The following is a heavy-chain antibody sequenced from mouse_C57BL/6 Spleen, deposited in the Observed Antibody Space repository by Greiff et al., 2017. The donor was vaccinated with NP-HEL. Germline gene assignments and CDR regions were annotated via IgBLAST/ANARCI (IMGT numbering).Heavy chain of an antibody. D-gene: IGHD2-12*01. CDR1: GFTFSDYG. J-gene: IGHJ4*01. Sequence: VQRVESGGGLVKPGGSLKLSCAASGFTFSDYGMHWVRQAPETGLEWVAYLSSGSSTISSADTVTGRFPISSDNDKNTLFLQMTSLRSEDTAMYYCAKKGGVYERAMDYWGQGTSVTVSS. V-gene: IGHV5-17*01. CDR2: LSSGSSTI. CDR3: AKKGGVYERAMDY.